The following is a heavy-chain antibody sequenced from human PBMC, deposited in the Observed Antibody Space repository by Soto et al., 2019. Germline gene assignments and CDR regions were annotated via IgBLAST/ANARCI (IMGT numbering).Heavy chain of an antibody. Sequence: SQTLALTYAISGDSVSSNNAAWNWSRQSPSRGLGWQGRTYYRSKWYNEYAVSVKSRITINPDTSKNQFSLQLNSVTPEDTAVYYCARARSGSYYYYYYMDVWGKGTTVTVFS. CDR2: TYYRSKWYN. D-gene: IGHD1-26*01. CDR1: GDSVSSNNAA. CDR3: ARARSGSYYYYYYMDV. V-gene: IGHV6-1*01. J-gene: IGHJ6*03.